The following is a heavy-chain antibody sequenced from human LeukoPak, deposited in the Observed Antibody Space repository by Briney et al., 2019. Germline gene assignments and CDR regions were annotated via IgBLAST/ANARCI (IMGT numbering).Heavy chain of an antibody. CDR3: GKTTVGYGSGQKPAWPVDY. J-gene: IGHJ4*02. CDR2: IFGSGGSP. CDR1: GFTFASHA. D-gene: IGHD6-19*01. Sequence: GGSLRLSCEASGFTFASHAMYWVRQAPGKGLEWVAGIFGSGGSPHYADSVKGRFTISRDNPRNTVYLQINSLRDEDTAVYYRGKTTVGYGSGQKPAWPVDYWGQGTLVTVSS. V-gene: IGHV3-23*01.